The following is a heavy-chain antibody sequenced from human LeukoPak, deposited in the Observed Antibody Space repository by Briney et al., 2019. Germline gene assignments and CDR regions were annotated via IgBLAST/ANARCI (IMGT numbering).Heavy chain of an antibody. Sequence: GGSLSLSCAASGFTFSSYSMNWVRQAPGKGLEWVSAISGSGGSTYYADSVKGRFTISRDNSKNTLYLQMNSLRAEDTAVYYCAKVGGITMVRGVIIFDYWGQGTLVTVSS. J-gene: IGHJ4*02. CDR3: AKVGGITMVRGVIIFDY. CDR1: GFTFSSYS. D-gene: IGHD3-10*01. V-gene: IGHV3-23*01. CDR2: ISGSGGST.